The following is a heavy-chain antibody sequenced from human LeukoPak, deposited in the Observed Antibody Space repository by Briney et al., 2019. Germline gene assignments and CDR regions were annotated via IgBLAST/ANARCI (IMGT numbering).Heavy chain of an antibody. J-gene: IGHJ4*02. D-gene: IGHD3-10*01. V-gene: IGHV4-4*07. Sequence: SETLSLTCTVSGGSISSYYWSWIRQPAGRGLEWIGRIYFSGDTNYNPSLKSRVTMSVDTSKNQFSLKLTSVSAADTAVYYCVKEELLYFGASKIRGFDSWGQGTLVTVFS. CDR2: IYFSGDT. CDR3: VKEELLYFGASKIRGFDS. CDR1: GGSISSYY.